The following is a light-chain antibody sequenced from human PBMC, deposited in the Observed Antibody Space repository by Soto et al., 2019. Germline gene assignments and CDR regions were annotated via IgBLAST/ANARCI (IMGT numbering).Light chain of an antibody. V-gene: IGKV1-5*01. Sequence: DIQMTQSPSTLSASVGDRVTITCRASQSISSWLAWYQQKPGKAPKLLIYDASSLESGVPSRFSGSGSGTEFTLTLSSLEPEDFAVYYCQQRSNWPPAITFGQGTRLEIK. CDR3: QQRSNWPPAIT. J-gene: IGKJ5*01. CDR2: DAS. CDR1: QSISSW.